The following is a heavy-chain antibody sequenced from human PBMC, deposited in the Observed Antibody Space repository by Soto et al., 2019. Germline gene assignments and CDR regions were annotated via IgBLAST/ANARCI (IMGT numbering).Heavy chain of an antibody. CDR1: GDTFTNFC. Sequence: VASVKVSCKTSGDTFTNFCLSWVRQAPGQGLEWMGWIATYNSNKNYAQKFQGRLTLTTDTSTSTGYMELKSLEYDDTAVYYCARVLRGVVNWFDPWGQGTLVTVSS. V-gene: IGHV1-18*01. D-gene: IGHD3-10*01. CDR3: ARVLRGVVNWFDP. CDR2: IATYNSNK. J-gene: IGHJ5*02.